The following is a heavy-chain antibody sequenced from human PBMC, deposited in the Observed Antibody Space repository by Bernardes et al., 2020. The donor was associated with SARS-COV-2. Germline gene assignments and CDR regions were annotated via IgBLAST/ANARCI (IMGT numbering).Heavy chain of an antibody. CDR1: GFSFSDLH. CDR2: IKSKAQSYIT. J-gene: IGHJ4*02. CDR3: AHLVGRGAFVDY. Sequence: GGSLRLSCAASGFSFSDLHMDWVRQAPGKGLEWVGRIKSKAQSYITHYAASVSGRFTISRDDSRDSLYVQMNGLRTEDTAVYYCAHLVGRGAFVDYWGRGTVVTVSS. D-gene: IGHD2-21*01. V-gene: IGHV3-72*01.